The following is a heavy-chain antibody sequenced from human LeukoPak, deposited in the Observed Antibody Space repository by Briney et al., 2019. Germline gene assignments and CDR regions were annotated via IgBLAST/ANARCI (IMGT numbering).Heavy chain of an antibody. Sequence: GGSLRLSCAASGFTFNNYNMNWVRQAPGKGLEWAANIKQDGSEKYSVDSVKGRFTISRDNAKNSLYLQLNSLRAEDTAVYYCARHQDDSSGYLGAFDIWGQGTMVTVSS. CDR1: GFTFNNYN. D-gene: IGHD3-22*01. V-gene: IGHV3-7*01. CDR3: ARHQDDSSGYLGAFDI. J-gene: IGHJ3*02. CDR2: IKQDGSEK.